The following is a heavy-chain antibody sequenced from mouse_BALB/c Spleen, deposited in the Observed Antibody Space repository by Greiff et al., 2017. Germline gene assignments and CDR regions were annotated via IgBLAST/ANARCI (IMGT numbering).Heavy chain of an antibody. V-gene: IGHV3-2*02. CDR2: ISYSGST. Sequence: EVQLQESGPGLVKPSRSLSLTCTVTGYSITSDYAWNWIRQFPGNKLEWMGYISYSGSTSYNPSLKSRISITRDTSKNQFFLQLNSVTTEDTATYYCARDGSSPYYYAMDYWGQGTSVTVSS. CDR1: GYSITSDYA. J-gene: IGHJ4*01. D-gene: IGHD1-1*01. CDR3: ARDGSSPYYYAMDY.